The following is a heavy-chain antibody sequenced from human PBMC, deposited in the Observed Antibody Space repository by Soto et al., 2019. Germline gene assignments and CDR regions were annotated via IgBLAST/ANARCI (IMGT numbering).Heavy chain of an antibody. CDR3: ARSSTIFGVVIRNYYFDY. J-gene: IGHJ4*02. Sequence: ASVKVSCKASGYTFTSYAMHWVRQAPGQRLEWMGWINAGNGNTKYSQKFQGRVTITRDTSASTAYMELSSLRSEDTAVYYCARSSTIFGVVIRNYYFDYWGQGTLVTVSS. CDR2: INAGNGNT. V-gene: IGHV1-3*01. D-gene: IGHD3-3*01. CDR1: GYTFTSYA.